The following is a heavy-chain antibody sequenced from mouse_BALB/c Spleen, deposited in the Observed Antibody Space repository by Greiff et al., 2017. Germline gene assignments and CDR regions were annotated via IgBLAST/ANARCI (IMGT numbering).Heavy chain of an antibody. CDR3: ARSSGQDYFDY. V-gene: IGHV5-17*02. J-gene: IGHJ2*01. CDR1: GFTFSSFG. CDR2: ISSGSSTI. D-gene: IGHD1-3*01. Sequence: EVQRVESGGGLVQPGGSRKLSCAASGFTFSSFGMHWVRQAPEKGLEWVAYISSGSSTIYYADTVKGRFTISRDNPKNTLFLQMTSLRSEDTAMYYCARSSGQDYFDYWGQGTTLTVSS.